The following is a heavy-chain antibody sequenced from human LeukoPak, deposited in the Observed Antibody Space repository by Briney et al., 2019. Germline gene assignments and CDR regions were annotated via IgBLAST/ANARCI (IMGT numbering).Heavy chain of an antibody. J-gene: IGHJ3*02. Sequence: GGSLRLSCAASGFTFSNYGMHGVRQAPGKGLEWVSVISYDGSNKYYADSVKGRFTISRDNSKNTLYLQMNSLRAEDTAVYYCAKDFNNYGDYSDAFDIWGQGTMVTVSS. V-gene: IGHV3-30*18. CDR3: AKDFNNYGDYSDAFDI. CDR1: GFTFSNYG. D-gene: IGHD4-17*01. CDR2: ISYDGSNK.